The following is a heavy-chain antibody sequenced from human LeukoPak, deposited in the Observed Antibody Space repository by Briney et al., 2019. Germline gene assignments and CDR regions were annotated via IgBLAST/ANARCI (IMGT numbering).Heavy chain of an antibody. CDR1: GGSISSYY. V-gene: IGHV4-59*13. J-gene: IGHJ4*01. CDR2: ISYSGST. D-gene: IGHD3-10*01. Sequence: SETLSLTCTVSGGSISSYYWSWIPQPPGKGLEWIGHISYSGSTKFNPSLKSRVTISADTSKNQISLKLNSVTAADTAVYYCARDLADGSGSYYSRPLDYWGQGTLVTVSS. CDR3: ARDLADGSGSYYSRPLDY.